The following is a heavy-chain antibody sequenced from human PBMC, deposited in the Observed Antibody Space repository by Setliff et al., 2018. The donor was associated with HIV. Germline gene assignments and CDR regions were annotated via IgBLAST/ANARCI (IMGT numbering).Heavy chain of an antibody. D-gene: IGHD6-6*01. CDR2: INADGSSI. CDR1: GFTFTDYW. V-gene: IGHV3-74*01. Sequence: GGSLRLSCAASGFTFTDYWMHWVRQVPGQGLVWVSRINADGSSISYADSVKGRFTISRDNAKNTLFLQMNSLRAEDTAVYYCARLPQDVRSSIDFWGQGTLVTVSS. J-gene: IGHJ4*02. CDR3: ARLPQDVRSSIDF.